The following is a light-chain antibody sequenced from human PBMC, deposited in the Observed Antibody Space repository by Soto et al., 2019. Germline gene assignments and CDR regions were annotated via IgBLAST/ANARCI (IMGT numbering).Light chain of an antibody. CDR2: GAS. V-gene: IGKV3-15*01. CDR3: QQYNNWPLT. CDR1: QSVSSN. J-gene: IGKJ4*01. Sequence: EIVMTQSQATLSVSPGERATLSCRASQSVSSNLAWYQQKPGQAPRLLIYGASTRATGIPARFSGSRSGTEFTLTISSLQSEDFAVYYCQQYNNWPLTFGGGTKVEIK.